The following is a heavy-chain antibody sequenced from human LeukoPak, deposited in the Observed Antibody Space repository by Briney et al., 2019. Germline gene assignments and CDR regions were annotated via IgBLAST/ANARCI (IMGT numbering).Heavy chain of an antibody. D-gene: IGHD6-19*01. J-gene: IGHJ4*02. CDR2: ISGSGGST. CDR1: GFTFSSYA. Sequence: GGSLRLSCAASGFTFSSYAMSWVRQAPGKGLEWASAISGSGGSTYYADSVKGRFTISRDNSKNTLYLQMNSLRAEDTAVYYCAKMTESSGWTVKDFDYWGQGTLVTVSS. V-gene: IGHV3-23*01. CDR3: AKMTESSGWTVKDFDY.